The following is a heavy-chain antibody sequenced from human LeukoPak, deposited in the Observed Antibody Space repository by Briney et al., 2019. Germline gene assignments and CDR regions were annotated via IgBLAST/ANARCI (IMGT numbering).Heavy chain of an antibody. CDR1: GFTFSNYW. V-gene: IGHV3-7*01. Sequence: PGGSLGLSCAASGFTFSNYWMSWVRQAPGKGLEWVAIIKQDGSEKYYVDSVKGRFTISRDKAKNSLYLQMNSLRAEDTAVYYCARRRCSSTSCFFDYWGQGTLVTVSS. D-gene: IGHD2-2*01. CDR2: IKQDGSEK. CDR3: ARRRCSSTSCFFDY. J-gene: IGHJ4*02.